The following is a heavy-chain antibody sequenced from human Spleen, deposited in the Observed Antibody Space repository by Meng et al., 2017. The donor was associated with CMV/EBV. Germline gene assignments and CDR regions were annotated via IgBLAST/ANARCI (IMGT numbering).Heavy chain of an antibody. V-gene: IGHV3-49*04. Sequence: GESLKISCTASGFTFGDYAMSWVRQAPGKGLEWVGFIRSKAYGGTTEYAASVKGRFTISRDDSKSIAYLQMNSLKTEDTAVYYCARAPQGGSGSQNGAIGVGLSDGMDVWGQGTTVTVSS. CDR1: GFTFGDYA. J-gene: IGHJ6*02. D-gene: IGHD3-10*01. CDR2: IRSKAYGGTT. CDR3: ARAPQGGSGSQNGAIGVGLSDGMDV.